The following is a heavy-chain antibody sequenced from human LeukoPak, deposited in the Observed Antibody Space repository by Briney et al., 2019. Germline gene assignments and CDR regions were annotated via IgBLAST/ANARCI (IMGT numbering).Heavy chain of an antibody. Sequence: GRSLRLSCAASGFTFSSYGMHWVRQAPGKGLEWVAVIRYDGSNKYYADSVKGRFTISRDNSKNTLYLQMNSLRAEDTAVYYCARFDSSWSLIRNYYYYGMDVWGQGTTVTVSS. CDR1: GFTFSSYG. CDR2: IRYDGSNK. CDR3: ARFDSSWSLIRNYYYYGMDV. D-gene: IGHD6-13*01. J-gene: IGHJ6*02. V-gene: IGHV3-33*01.